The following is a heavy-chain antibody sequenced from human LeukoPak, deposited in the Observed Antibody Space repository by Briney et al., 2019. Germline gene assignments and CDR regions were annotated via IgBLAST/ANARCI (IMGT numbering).Heavy chain of an antibody. V-gene: IGHV3-11*01. D-gene: IGHD3-22*01. J-gene: IGHJ3*02. CDR2: TNTAGNTI. CDR1: GFTFRDYF. Sequence: GGSLRLSCAASGFTFRDYFMSWIRQAPGKGLEWVAYTNTAGNTIYYADSMKGRFTIPRDNAKTSLYLQMTTLRAEDTAVYYCARATYDSSAVDAFDIWGQGTMVTVSP. CDR3: ARATYDSSAVDAFDI.